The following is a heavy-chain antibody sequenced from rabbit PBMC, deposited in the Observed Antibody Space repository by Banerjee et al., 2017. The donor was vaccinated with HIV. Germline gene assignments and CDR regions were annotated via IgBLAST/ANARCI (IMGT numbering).Heavy chain of an antibody. CDR1: GFSFSSYH. CDR3: ASYPLIPVNNL. V-gene: IGHV1S40*01. CDR2: IDAGSSGST. J-gene: IGHJ4*01. D-gene: IGHD7-1*01. Sequence: QSLEESGGDLVKPGASLTLTCTASGFSFSSYHMCWVRQAPGKGLEWIACIDAGSSGSTYYAGWAKGRFTISKTSSTTVTLQMTSLTAADTATYFCASYPLIPVNNLWGQGTLVTVS.